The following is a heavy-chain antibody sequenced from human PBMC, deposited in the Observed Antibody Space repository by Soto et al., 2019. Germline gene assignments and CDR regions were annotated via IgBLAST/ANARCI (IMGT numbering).Heavy chain of an antibody. J-gene: IGHJ4*02. V-gene: IGHV4-30-4*01. CDR2: IYNRGST. CDR1: GGSISSGDYC. CDR3: ASGPSGDKVDY. D-gene: IGHD1-26*01. Sequence: QVQLQESGPGLVEPSQTLSLTCTVSGGSISSGDYCWSWIRHTPGKGLEWIGHIYNRGSTYSNPSLKSRVTISVDMSKNQCSMKLSSVTAADTAVYYCASGPSGDKVDYWGQGTLVTVSS.